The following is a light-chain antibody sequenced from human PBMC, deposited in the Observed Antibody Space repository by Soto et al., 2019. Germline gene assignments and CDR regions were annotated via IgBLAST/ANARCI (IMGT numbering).Light chain of an antibody. CDR3: QSYDSSLSGYV. Sequence: QPVLTQPPSVSGAPGQRVTISCTGSSSSIGAGSVVHWYQQLPGAAPKLLMSDNNNRPSGVPDRFSGSKSGTSASLAITGLQSEDEADYYCQSYDSSLSGYVFGTGTKLTVL. CDR2: DNN. J-gene: IGLJ1*01. CDR1: SSSIGAGSV. V-gene: IGLV1-40*01.